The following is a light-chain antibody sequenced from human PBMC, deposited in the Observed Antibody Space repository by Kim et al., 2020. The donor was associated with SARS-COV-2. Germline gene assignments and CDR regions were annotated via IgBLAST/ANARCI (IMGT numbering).Light chain of an antibody. V-gene: IGLV3-19*01. CDR1: SLRSYY. CDR3: NSRDSSGNQV. Sequence: VALGQTVRITCQGDSLRSYYASWYQQKPGQAPVLVIYGKNNRPSGIPDRFSGSSSGNTASLTITGAQAEEEADYYCNSRDSSGNQVFGGGTQLTVL. CDR2: GKN. J-gene: IGLJ3*02.